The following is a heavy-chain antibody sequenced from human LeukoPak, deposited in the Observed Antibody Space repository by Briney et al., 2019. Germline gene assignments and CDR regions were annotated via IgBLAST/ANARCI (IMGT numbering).Heavy chain of an antibody. J-gene: IGHJ4*02. D-gene: IGHD2-15*01. V-gene: IGHV4-30-2*01. CDR2: IYHSGST. CDR1: GGSISSGGYS. Sequence: TLSLTCAVSGGSISSGGYSWSWIRQPPGKGLDWIGYIYHSGSTYYNPSLKSRVTISVDRSKNQFSLKLSSVTAADTAVYYCARGTSRIPLNYWGQGTLVTVSS. CDR3: ARGTSRIPLNY.